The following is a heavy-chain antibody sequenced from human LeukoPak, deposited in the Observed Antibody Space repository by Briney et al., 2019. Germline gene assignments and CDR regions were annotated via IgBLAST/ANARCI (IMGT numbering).Heavy chain of an antibody. V-gene: IGHV4-30-2*01. CDR1: GGSISSGGYS. CDR2: IYHSGST. J-gene: IGHJ4*02. D-gene: IGHD2-2*01. Sequence: SETLSLTCAVSGGSISSGGYSWSWIRQPPGKGLEWIGYIYHSGSTYYNPSLKSRVTISVDRSKNQFSLKLSSVTAADTAVYYCARGWASSWYYFDFWGQGTLVTVSS. CDR3: ARGWASSWYYFDF.